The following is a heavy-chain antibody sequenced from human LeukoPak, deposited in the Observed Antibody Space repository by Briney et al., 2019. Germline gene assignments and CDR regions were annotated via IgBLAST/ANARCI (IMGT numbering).Heavy chain of an antibody. D-gene: IGHD6-13*01. V-gene: IGHV3-21*01. CDR2: ISSSSSYI. Sequence: GGSLRLSCAASGFTVSSNYMSWVRQAPGKGLEWVSSISSSSSYIYYADSVKGRFTISRDNAKDSLYLQMNSLRAEDTAVYYCARESGRSSSWYYFDYWGQGTLVTVSS. CDR3: ARESGRSSSWYYFDY. CDR1: GFTVSSNY. J-gene: IGHJ4*02.